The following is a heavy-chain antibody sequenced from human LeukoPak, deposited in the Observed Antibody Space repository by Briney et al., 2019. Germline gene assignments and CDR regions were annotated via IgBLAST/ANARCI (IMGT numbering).Heavy chain of an antibody. CDR2: IYYSGST. CDR1: GGSISSSSYY. D-gene: IGHD6-19*01. Sequence: SETLSLTCTVSGGSISSSSYYWGWIRQPPGKGLEWIGSIYYSGSTYYNPSLKSRVTISVDTSKNQFSLKLSSVTAADTAVYYCARGSGWGYYFDYWGQGTLVTVSS. CDR3: ARGSGWGYYFDY. V-gene: IGHV4-39*07. J-gene: IGHJ4*02.